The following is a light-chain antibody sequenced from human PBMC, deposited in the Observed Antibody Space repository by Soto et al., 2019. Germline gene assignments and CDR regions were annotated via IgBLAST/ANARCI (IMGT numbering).Light chain of an antibody. Sequence: QPVLTQPPSVSGPPGKRATFSCTGTSPNIGAGYDVHWYQQLPGTAPNLLIYGNSNRPSGVPDRFSGSKSGTSASLAITGLQAEDEADYYCQSYDSSLSGSVFGGGTKLTVL. J-gene: IGLJ2*01. CDR3: QSYDSSLSGSV. V-gene: IGLV1-40*01. CDR1: SPNIGAGYD. CDR2: GNS.